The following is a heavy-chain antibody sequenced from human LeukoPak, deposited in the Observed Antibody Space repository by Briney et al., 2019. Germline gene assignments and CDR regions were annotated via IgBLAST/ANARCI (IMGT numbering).Heavy chain of an antibody. CDR1: GYTFTSYD. V-gene: IGHV1-8*01. Sequence: ASVKVSCKASGYTFTSYDINWVRQATGQGLEWMGWMNPNSGNTGYAQKLQGRVTMTTDTSTSTAYMELRSLRSDDTAVYYCARSYSSSPQFAFDIWGQGTMVTVSS. CDR3: ARSYSSSPQFAFDI. J-gene: IGHJ3*02. CDR2: MNPNSGNT. D-gene: IGHD6-13*01.